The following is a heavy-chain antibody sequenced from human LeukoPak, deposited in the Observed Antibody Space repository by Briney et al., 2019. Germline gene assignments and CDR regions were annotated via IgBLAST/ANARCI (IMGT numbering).Heavy chain of an antibody. V-gene: IGHV1-46*01. J-gene: IGHJ6*02. CDR1: GYTFTSYY. CDR2: INPSGGST. CDR3: ATLPAANYYGMDV. D-gene: IGHD2-2*01. Sequence: ASVKVSCKASGYTFTSYYMHWVRQAPGQGLEWMGLINPSGGSTSYAQKFQGRVTMTRDTSTSTVYMELSSLRSEDTAVYYCATLPAANYYGMDVWGQGTMVTVSS.